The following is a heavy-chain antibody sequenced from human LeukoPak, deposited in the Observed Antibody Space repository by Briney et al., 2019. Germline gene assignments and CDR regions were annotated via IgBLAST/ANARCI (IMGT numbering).Heavy chain of an antibody. D-gene: IGHD4-17*01. CDR2: INHSGST. Sequence: SSETLSLTCAVCGGSFSGYYWSWIRQPPGKGLEWIGEINHSGSTNYNPSLKSRVTISVDTSKNQFSLKLSSVTAADTAMYYCARHVYGDYRFDYWGQGTLVTVSS. J-gene: IGHJ4*02. CDR3: ARHVYGDYRFDY. V-gene: IGHV4-34*01. CDR1: GGSFSGYY.